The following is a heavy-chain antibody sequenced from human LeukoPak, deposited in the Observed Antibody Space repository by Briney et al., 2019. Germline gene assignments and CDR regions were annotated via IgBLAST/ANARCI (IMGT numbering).Heavy chain of an antibody. CDR2: IISIFGTA. Sequence: GASVKASCKASGGTFTTYAISGVRQAPGQGLEWMGGIISIFGTANYAHKIQGRVTITTDESTSTAYIELSRLRSEDTAVYYCARGLIDTVPLYWYFDLWGRGTLVTVSS. CDR1: GGTFTTYA. CDR3: ARGLIDTVPLYWYFDL. V-gene: IGHV1-69*05. J-gene: IGHJ2*01. D-gene: IGHD4-17*01.